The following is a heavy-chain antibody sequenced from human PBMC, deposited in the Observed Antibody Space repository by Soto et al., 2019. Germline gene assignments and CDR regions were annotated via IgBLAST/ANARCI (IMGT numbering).Heavy chain of an antibody. CDR3: AKTHQGVYSPTRDFDY. CDR2: ISADGFTT. D-gene: IGHD2-21*01. V-gene: IGHV3-23*01. Sequence: EVQLLESGGGLVQPGGSLRLSCAASGFTLSSYSMNWVRQTPGKGLEWVSVISADGFTTKYADSVKGRFTIYRDNSKNTLSLHMNGLRVEDTAVYYCAKTHQGVYSPTRDFDYWGQGTLVTVSS. J-gene: IGHJ4*02. CDR1: GFTLSSYS.